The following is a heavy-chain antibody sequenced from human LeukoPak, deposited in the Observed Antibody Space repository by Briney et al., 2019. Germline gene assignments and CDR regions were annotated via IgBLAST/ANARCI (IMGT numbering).Heavy chain of an antibody. CDR2: MYYSGST. D-gene: IGHD4-11*01. CDR1: GGSISSSSYY. CDR3: ARDRRSGTVTNWFDP. V-gene: IGHV4-39*07. Sequence: SETLSLTCTVSGGSISSSSYYWGWIRQPPGKGLEWIGSMYYSGSTYYNPSLKSRVTISVDTSKNQFSLKLSSVTAADTAVYYCARDRRSGTVTNWFDPWGQGTLVTVSS. J-gene: IGHJ5*02.